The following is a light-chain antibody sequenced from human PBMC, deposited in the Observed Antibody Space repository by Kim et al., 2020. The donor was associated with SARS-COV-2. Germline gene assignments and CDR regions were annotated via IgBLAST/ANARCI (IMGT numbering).Light chain of an antibody. J-gene: IGKJ2*01. CDR3: QQYNSYSPEYT. CDR1: QSISSW. CDR2: KAS. Sequence: DIQMTQSPSTLSASVGDRVTITCRASQSISSWLAWYQQKPGKAPKLLIYKASSLESGVPSRFSGSGSGTEFTLTISSLKPDDFATYYCQQYNSYSPEYTFGQGTKLEI. V-gene: IGKV1-5*03.